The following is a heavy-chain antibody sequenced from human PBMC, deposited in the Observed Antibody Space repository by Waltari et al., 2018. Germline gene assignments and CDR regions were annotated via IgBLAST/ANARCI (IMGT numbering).Heavy chain of an antibody. V-gene: IGHV3-33*01. D-gene: IGHD6-25*01. CDR2: LWHDGTNP. Sequence: QVKRVESGGGVVQPGRSLTLACGASGFPFRHYGFHWVRQAPGKGLEGVAGLWHDGTNPYYADSVKGRCTISRDNSKSTLYLQMNGLRVEDTAVYYCARGPIASAALDLWGPGTLVTVSS. CDR1: GFPFRHYG. CDR3: ARGPIASAALDL. J-gene: IGHJ5*02.